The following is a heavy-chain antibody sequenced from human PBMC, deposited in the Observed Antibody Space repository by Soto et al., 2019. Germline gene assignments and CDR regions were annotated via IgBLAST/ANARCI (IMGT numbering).Heavy chain of an antibody. CDR3: ARDRRAGRNYYYYGMDV. CDR2: IYYSGST. J-gene: IGHJ6*02. V-gene: IGHV4-59*01. Sequence: SETLSLTCTVSGGSISSYYWSWIRQPPGKGLEWIGYIYYSGSTNYNPSLKSRVTISVDTSKNQFSLKLSSVTAADTAVYYCARDRRAGRNYYYYGMDVWGQGATVTVSS. CDR1: GGSISSYY.